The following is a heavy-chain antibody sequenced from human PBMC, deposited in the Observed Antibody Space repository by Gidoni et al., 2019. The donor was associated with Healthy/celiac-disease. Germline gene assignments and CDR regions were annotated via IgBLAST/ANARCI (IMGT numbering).Heavy chain of an antibody. CDR1: AFTFSSYA. Sequence: ELQLLESGGGLVQPGGTLRLSCAASAFTFSSYAISGVRQAPGMGLEWVSAISGSGGSTYYADSVKGRFTISRDNSKNTLYLQMNSLRAEDTAVYYCSWQRLPAYWGQGTLVTVSS. CDR3: SWQRLPAY. D-gene: IGHD6-13*01. CDR2: ISGSGGST. V-gene: IGHV3-23*01. J-gene: IGHJ4*02.